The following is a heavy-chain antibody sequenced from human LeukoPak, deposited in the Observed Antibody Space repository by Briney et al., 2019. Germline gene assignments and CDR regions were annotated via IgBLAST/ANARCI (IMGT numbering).Heavy chain of an antibody. D-gene: IGHD3-10*01. V-gene: IGHV3-23*01. CDR1: GFTFSSYA. Sequence: SGGSLRLSCAASGFTFSSYAMSWVRQAPGKGLEWVSGISGSGGNTYYRDSVKGRFTISRDNFKNTLHLQMNSLRAEDTAVYYCAKIWNPITMVRGVIDYWGQGTLVTVSS. CDR2: ISGSGGNT. CDR3: AKIWNPITMVRGVIDY. J-gene: IGHJ4*02.